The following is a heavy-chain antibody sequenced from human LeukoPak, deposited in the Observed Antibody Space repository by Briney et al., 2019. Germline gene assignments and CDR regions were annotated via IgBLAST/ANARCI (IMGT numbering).Heavy chain of an antibody. CDR1: GGSISSGGYY. Sequence: PSETLSLTCTVSGGSISSGGYYWSWIRQHPGKGLEWIGYIYYSGSTYYNPSLKSRVTISVDTSKNQFSPKPSSVTAADTAVYYCAREDWNYSYGMDVWGQGTTVTVSS. J-gene: IGHJ6*02. CDR3: AREDWNYSYGMDV. D-gene: IGHD3/OR15-3a*01. V-gene: IGHV4-31*03. CDR2: IYYSGST.